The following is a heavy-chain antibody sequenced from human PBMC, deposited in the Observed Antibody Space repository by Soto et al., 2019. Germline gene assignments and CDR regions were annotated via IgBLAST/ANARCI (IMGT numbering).Heavy chain of an antibody. D-gene: IGHD2-21*01. CDR1: GFAFNSYG. CDR3: AKDLGYGGNSYTFDY. Sequence: GGSLRLSCAASGFAFNSYGMHWVRQAPGRGREWVAVISYDGSNEYYADSVKGRFTISRDNSKNTLYLQMNSLRVEDTAVYYCAKDLGYGGNSYTFDYWGQGALVTVSS. CDR2: ISYDGSNE. J-gene: IGHJ4*02. V-gene: IGHV3-30*18.